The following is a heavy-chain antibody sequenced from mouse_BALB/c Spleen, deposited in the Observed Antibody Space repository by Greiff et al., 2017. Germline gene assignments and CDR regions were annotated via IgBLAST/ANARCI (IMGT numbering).Heavy chain of an antibody. Sequence: VQLQQPGAELVRPGASVKLSCKASGYTFTSYWINWVKQRPGQGLEWIGNIYPSDSYTNYNQKFKDKATLTVDKSSSTAYMQLSSPTSEDSAVYYCARSITTARYFDVWGAGTTVTVSS. V-gene: IGHV1-69*02. CDR1: GYTFTSYW. D-gene: IGHD1-2*01. CDR2: IYPSDSYT. CDR3: ARSITTARYFDV. J-gene: IGHJ1*01.